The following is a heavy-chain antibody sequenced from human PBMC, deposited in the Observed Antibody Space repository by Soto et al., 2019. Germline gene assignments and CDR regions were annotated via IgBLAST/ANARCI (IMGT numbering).Heavy chain of an antibody. J-gene: IGHJ4*02. D-gene: IGHD3-9*01. CDR3: ARAHHRGRYFDWLIFPLGY. CDR2: IQGGNDNT. V-gene: IGHV1-3*01. CDR1: GNTFRNYA. Sequence: ASVKVSCKASGNTFRNYAIHWVRQAPGQSLEWMGWIQGGNDNTYYSQRFQGRLTFTRDTSPGTTYMNDVRPEDTALYYCARAHHRGRYFDWLIFPLGYWGRGALVTVSS.